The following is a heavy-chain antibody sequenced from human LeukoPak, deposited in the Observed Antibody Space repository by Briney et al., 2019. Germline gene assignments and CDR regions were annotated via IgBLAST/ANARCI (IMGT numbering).Heavy chain of an antibody. J-gene: IGHJ4*02. V-gene: IGHV3-48*03. Sequence: GGSLRLSCAASGFTFSSYEMNWVRQAPGKGLEGVSYISSSGSSIYYADSVKGRFTISRDNAKNSLYLQMNSLRAEDTAVYYCARGPTTVTTTWWFYWGQGTLVTVSS. CDR3: ARGPTTVTTTWWFY. D-gene: IGHD4-17*01. CDR1: GFTFSSYE. CDR2: ISSSGSSI.